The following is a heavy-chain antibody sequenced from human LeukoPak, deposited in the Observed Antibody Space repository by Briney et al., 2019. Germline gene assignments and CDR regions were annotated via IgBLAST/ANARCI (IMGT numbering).Heavy chain of an antibody. CDR2: ISAYNGNT. CDR1: GYTFTSYG. V-gene: IGHV1-18*01. J-gene: IGHJ5*02. Sequence: GTSVKVSCKASGYTFTSYGISWVRQAPGQGLEWMGWISAYNGNTNYAQKLQGRVTMTTDTSTSTAYMELRSLRSDDTAVYYCARATFPYRLRSEEWFDPWGQGTLVTVSS. CDR3: ARATFPYRLRSEEWFDP. D-gene: IGHD2-2*01.